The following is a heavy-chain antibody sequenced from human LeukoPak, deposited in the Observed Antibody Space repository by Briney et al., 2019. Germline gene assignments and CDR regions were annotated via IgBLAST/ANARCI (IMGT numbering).Heavy chain of an antibody. V-gene: IGHV3-30*18. Sequence: QSGGSLRLSCAASGFTFSSYGMHWVRQAPGKGLEWVAVISYDGSNKYYADSVKGRFTISRDNSKNTLYLQMNSLRAEDTAVYYCAKGLGAGYSQPADYWGQGTLVTVSS. J-gene: IGHJ4*02. D-gene: IGHD5-18*01. CDR3: AKGLGAGYSQPADY. CDR1: GFTFSSYG. CDR2: ISYDGSNK.